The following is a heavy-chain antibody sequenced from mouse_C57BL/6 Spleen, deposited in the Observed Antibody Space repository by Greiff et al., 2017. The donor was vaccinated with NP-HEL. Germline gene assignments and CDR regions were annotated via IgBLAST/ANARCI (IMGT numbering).Heavy chain of an antibody. CDR3: ARGNWDERDY. V-gene: IGHV1-80*01. CDR2: IYPGDGDT. D-gene: IGHD4-1*01. J-gene: IGHJ2*01. Sequence: VKLQESGAELVKPGASVKISCKASGYAFSSYWMNWVKQRPGKGLEWIGQIYPGDGDTNYNGKFKGKATLTADKSSSTAYMQLSSLTSEDSAVYFCARGNWDERDYWGQGTTLTVSS. CDR1: GYAFSSYW.